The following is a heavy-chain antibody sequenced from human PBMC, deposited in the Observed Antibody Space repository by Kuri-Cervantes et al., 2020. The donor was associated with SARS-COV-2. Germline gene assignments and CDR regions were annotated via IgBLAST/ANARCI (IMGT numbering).Heavy chain of an antibody. D-gene: IGHD3-16*02. CDR1: GGSISSGGYS. CDR3: ARDPYYDYVWGSYRLGGAFDI. CDR2: IYHSGST. V-gene: IGHV4-30-2*01. J-gene: IGHJ3*02. Sequence: SETLSLTCAVSGGSISSGGYSWSWIRRPPGKGLEWIGYIYHSGSTYYNPSLKSRVTISVDRSKNQFSLKLSSVTAADTAVYYCARDPYYDYVWGSYRLGGAFDIWGQGTMVTVSS.